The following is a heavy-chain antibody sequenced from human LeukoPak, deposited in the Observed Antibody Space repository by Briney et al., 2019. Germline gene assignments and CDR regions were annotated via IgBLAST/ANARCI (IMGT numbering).Heavy chain of an antibody. CDR3: ATSDDILTGYYMN. CDR1: GFTFDDYA. Sequence: GGSLRLSCAASGFTFDDYAMHWVRQAPGKGLEWVSGISWNSGSIGYADSVKGRFTISRDNAKNSLYLQMNSLRAEDTALYYCATSDDILTGYYMNWGQGTLVTVSS. V-gene: IGHV3-9*01. D-gene: IGHD3-9*01. CDR2: ISWNSGSI. J-gene: IGHJ4*02.